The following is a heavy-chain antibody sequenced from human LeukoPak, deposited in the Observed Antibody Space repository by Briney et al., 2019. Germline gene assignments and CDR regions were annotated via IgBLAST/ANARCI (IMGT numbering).Heavy chain of an antibody. D-gene: IGHD4-17*01. CDR3: ARDYGDSYHYGMDV. V-gene: IGHV3-7*01. J-gene: IGHJ6*02. Sequence: GGSLRLSCAASGFTFSSHCLNWVRQAPGKGLEWVANIKQDGSEKNYVDSVKGRFTISRDNAKNSPYLQMNNLRAEDTAIYYCARDYGDSYHYGMDVWGQGTTVTVSS. CDR2: IKQDGSEK. CDR1: GFTFSSHC.